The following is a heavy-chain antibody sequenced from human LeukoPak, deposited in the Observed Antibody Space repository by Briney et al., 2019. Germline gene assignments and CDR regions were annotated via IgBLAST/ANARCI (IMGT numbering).Heavy chain of an antibody. Sequence: ASVKVSCKASGYTFTCYYMHWVRQAPGQGLEWMGWINPNSGGTNYAQKFQGRVTMTRDTSISTAYMELSRLRSDDTAVYYCARDPAITMVRGVQFDYWGQGTLVTVSS. D-gene: IGHD3-10*01. J-gene: IGHJ4*02. V-gene: IGHV1-2*02. CDR1: GYTFTCYY. CDR3: ARDPAITMVRGVQFDY. CDR2: INPNSGGT.